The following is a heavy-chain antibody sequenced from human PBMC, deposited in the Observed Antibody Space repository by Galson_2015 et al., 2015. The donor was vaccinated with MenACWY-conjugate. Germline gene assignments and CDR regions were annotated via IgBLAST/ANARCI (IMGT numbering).Heavy chain of an antibody. CDR1: GYTFTSYA. D-gene: IGHD6-13*01. V-gene: IGHV1-3*01. CDR2: INAGNGNT. Sequence: SCKASGYTFTSYALHWVRQAPGQRLEWMGWINAGNGNTKYSQKFQGSVTITRDTSASTAYMELSSLRSEDTAVYYCARSGYIAAAGSTFDYWGQGTLVTVSS. J-gene: IGHJ4*02. CDR3: ARSGYIAAAGSTFDY.